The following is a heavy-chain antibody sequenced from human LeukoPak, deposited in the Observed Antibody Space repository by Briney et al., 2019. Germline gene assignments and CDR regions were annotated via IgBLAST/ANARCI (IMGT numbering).Heavy chain of an antibody. Sequence: GGSLRLSCAASGFTFSSYGMHWVRQAPGKGLEWVAVISYDGSNKYYADSVKGRFTISRDNSKNTLYLQMNSLRAEDTAVYYCAKWAQIDGAIFDSYWGQGTLVTVSS. V-gene: IGHV3-30*18. CDR2: ISYDGSNK. J-gene: IGHJ4*02. CDR3: AKWAQIDGAIFDSY. CDR1: GFTFSSYG. D-gene: IGHD2-21*01.